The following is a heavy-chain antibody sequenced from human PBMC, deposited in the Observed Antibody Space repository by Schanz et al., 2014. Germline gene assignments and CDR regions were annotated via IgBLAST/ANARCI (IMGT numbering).Heavy chain of an antibody. CDR1: GFNFITFA. J-gene: IGHJ5*02. Sequence: EVHLVESGGGLVQPGGSLRLSCAASGFNFITFAMSWVRQAPGKGPEWVSAIGGDASRTYYADSVKGRFTISRDNSKSPLYLQRTSRRAADTAVYSCARAPPLVRGIAGWFGPWGQGSLVTVSS. CDR3: ARAPPLVRGIAGWFGP. V-gene: IGHV3-23*04. CDR2: IGGDASRT. D-gene: IGHD3-10*01.